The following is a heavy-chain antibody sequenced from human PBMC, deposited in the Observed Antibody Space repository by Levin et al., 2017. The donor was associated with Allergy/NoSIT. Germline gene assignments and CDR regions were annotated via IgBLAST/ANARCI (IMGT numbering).Heavy chain of an antibody. CDR1: GASLSGSPYF. J-gene: IGHJ4*02. CDR2: MYYGGNT. Sequence: SETLSLTCTVSGASLSGSPYFWGWVRQPPGKGLEWIGSMYYGGNTYYNPSLKSRVTISLDTSKNQVSLKVISVTAADTAVYYCVRSFDTAMAPYYFDSWGQGTLVTVST. CDR3: VRSFDTAMAPYYFDS. V-gene: IGHV4-39*07. D-gene: IGHD5-18*01.